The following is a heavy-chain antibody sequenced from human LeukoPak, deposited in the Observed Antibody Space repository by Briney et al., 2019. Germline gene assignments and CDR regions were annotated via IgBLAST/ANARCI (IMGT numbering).Heavy chain of an antibody. V-gene: IGHV1-8*01. J-gene: IGHJ6*02. CDR1: GYTFTSYD. Sequence: AASVKVSCKASGYTFTSYDINWVRQATGQGLEWMGWMNPNSGNTGYAQKFQGRVTMTRNTSISTAYMELSSLRSEDTAVYYCARVLRAFYYYGMDVWGQGTTVTVSS. CDR2: MNPNSGNT. D-gene: IGHD3-16*01. CDR3: ARVLRAFYYYGMDV.